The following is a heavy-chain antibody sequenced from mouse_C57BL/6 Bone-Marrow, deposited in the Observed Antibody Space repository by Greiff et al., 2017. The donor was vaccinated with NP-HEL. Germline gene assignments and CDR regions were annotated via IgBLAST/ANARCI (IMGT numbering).Heavy chain of an antibody. D-gene: IGHD3-2*02. Sequence: VKLVESGPELVKPGASVKLSCKASGYTFTSYDINWVKQRPGQGLEWIGWIYPRDGSTKYNEKFKGKATLTVDTSSSTAYMELHSLTSEDSAVYFCARSRQLRLRGLAYWGQGTLVTVSA. CDR3: ARSRQLRLRGLAY. CDR2: IYPRDGST. V-gene: IGHV1-85*01. CDR1: GYTFTSYD. J-gene: IGHJ3*01.